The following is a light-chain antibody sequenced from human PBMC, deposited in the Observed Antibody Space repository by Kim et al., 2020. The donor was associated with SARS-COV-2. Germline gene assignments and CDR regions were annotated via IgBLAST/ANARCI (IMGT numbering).Light chain of an antibody. J-gene: IGLJ3*02. Sequence: QRVTISCSGGSSNIGGNVVSWYQHVPGKTPRLVIFYNDRRASGVSDRFSASKSLTSASLDISGFQSEDEADYYCVSLDDKLLGPVFGGGTQLTVL. CDR3: VSLDDKLLGPV. CDR1: SSNIGGNV. CDR2: YND. V-gene: IGLV1-36*01.